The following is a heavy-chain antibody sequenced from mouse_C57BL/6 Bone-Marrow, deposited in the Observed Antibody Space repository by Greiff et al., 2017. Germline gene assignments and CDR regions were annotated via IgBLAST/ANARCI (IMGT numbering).Heavy chain of an antibody. CDR2: ISSGGDYI. CDR3: TRGRLRYYFDY. J-gene: IGHJ2*01. Sequence: EVHLVESGEGLVKPGGSLKLSCAASGFTFSSYAMSWVRQTPEKRLEWVAYISSGGDYIYYADTVKGRFTISRGNARNTLYLQMSSLKSEDTAMYYCTRGRLRYYFDYWGQGTTLTVSS. V-gene: IGHV5S21*01. CDR1: GFTFSSYA. D-gene: IGHD1-1*01.